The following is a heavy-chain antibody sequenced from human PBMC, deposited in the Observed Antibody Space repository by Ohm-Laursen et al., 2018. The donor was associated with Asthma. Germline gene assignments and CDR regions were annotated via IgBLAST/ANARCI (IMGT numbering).Heavy chain of an antibody. D-gene: IGHD1-26*01. Sequence: GSLRLSCTASGYTFSRYSIHWVRQIPGKRLEWVASISTASSFIYYADSVRGRFTTSRDNARNSVYLQMNSLRAEDTALYYCARIGPEWELPGREYSLHHWGEGTLVTVSS. V-gene: IGHV3-21*01. CDR3: ARIGPEWELPGREYSLHH. CDR1: GYTFSRYS. J-gene: IGHJ1*01. CDR2: ISTASSFI.